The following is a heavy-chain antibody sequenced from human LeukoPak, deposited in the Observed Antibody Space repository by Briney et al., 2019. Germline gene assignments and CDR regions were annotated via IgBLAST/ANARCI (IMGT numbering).Heavy chain of an antibody. V-gene: IGHV4-4*02. Sequence: PSETLSLTCAVSGGSISSSNWWSWVRQPPGKGLEWIGEINHSGSTNYNPSLKSRVTISVDTSKNQFSLKLSSVTAADTAVYYCARGRDSSSSPLYYYYGMDVWGQGTTVTVSS. CDR1: GGSISSSNW. J-gene: IGHJ6*02. D-gene: IGHD6-6*01. CDR2: INHSGST. CDR3: ARGRDSSSSPLYYYYGMDV.